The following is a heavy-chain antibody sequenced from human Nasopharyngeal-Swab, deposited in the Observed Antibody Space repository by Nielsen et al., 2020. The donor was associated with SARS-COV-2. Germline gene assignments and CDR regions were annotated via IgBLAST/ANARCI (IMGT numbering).Heavy chain of an antibody. V-gene: IGHV3-7*02. CDR3: ARVRGSYSFDY. J-gene: IGHJ4*02. Sequence: VRQMPGKGLEWVAIIKQDGSEKYYVDSVKGRFTISRDNAKNSLYLQMNSLRAEDTAVYYCARVRGSYSFDYWGQGTLVTVSS. CDR2: IKQDGSEK. D-gene: IGHD1-26*01.